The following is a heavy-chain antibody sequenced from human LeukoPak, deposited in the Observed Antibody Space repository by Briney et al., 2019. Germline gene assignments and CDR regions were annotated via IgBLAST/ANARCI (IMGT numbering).Heavy chain of an antibody. J-gene: IGHJ4*02. Sequence: ASVKVSCKASGYIFTNHYMHWVRQAPGQGLEWMGIINPSGGSTSYAQKFQGRATMTRDTSTSTVYMELSSLRSEDTAVYYCARDHDSSSALGYWGQGTLVTVSS. CDR1: GYIFTNHY. D-gene: IGHD6-13*01. CDR2: INPSGGST. CDR3: ARDHDSSSALGY. V-gene: IGHV1-46*01.